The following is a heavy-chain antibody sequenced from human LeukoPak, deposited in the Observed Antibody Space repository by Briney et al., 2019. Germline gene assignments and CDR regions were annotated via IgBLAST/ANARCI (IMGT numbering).Heavy chain of an antibody. D-gene: IGHD3-10*01. V-gene: IGHV3-21*01. CDR1: GFIFSSYW. J-gene: IGHJ5*02. CDR2: ISSSSSYI. CDR3: ARSGTMVRGVPKRNWFDP. Sequence: PGGSLRLSCAASGFIFSSYWMTWVRQAPGKGLEWVSSISSSSSYIYYADSVKGRFTISRDNAKNSLYLQMNSLRAEDTAVYYCARSGTMVRGVPKRNWFDPWGQGTLVTVSS.